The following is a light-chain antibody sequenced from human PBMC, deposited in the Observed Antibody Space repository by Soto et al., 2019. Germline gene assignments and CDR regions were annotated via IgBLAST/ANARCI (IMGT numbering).Light chain of an antibody. CDR1: SSDVGAYDY. CDR3: SSYTSSSTRV. J-gene: IGLJ1*01. CDR2: EVS. Sequence: TQAALVSRAAGQSISISYTGTSSDVGAYDYVSWYQQHPDKAPKLMIYEVSNRPSGVSNRFSGSKSVNTATLTISGLQDEDEADYYCSSYTSSSTRVFGTGTKSPS. V-gene: IGLV2-14*03.